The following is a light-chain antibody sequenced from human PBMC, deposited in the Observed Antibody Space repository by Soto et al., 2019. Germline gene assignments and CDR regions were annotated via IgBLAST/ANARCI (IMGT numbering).Light chain of an antibody. CDR3: QQYGSSPH. Sequence: IVLTQSPGTLSLSPGERATLSCRASQSVTTQLAWYQQKPGQAPRLIIHGASSRATGVPDRITGSGSGTDFTLSISRLEPEDFAVYYCQQYGSSPHFGQGTRLEI. CDR2: GAS. V-gene: IGKV3-20*01. J-gene: IGKJ5*01. CDR1: QSVTTQ.